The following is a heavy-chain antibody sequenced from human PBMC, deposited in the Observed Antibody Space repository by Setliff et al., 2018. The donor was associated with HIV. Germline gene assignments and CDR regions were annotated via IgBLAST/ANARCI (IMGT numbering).Heavy chain of an antibody. CDR3: ARDVPWGDYYYYMDV. CDR2: IYHSGST. J-gene: IGHJ6*03. Sequence: PSETLSLTCAVSGYSISSGYYWGWIRQPPGKGLEWIGSIYHSGSTYYNPSLKSRVTISVDTSKNQFSLKLRSVTAADTAVYYCARDVPWGDYYYYMDVWGKGTTVTVSS. V-gene: IGHV4-38-2*02. D-gene: IGHD3-16*01. CDR1: GYSISSGYY.